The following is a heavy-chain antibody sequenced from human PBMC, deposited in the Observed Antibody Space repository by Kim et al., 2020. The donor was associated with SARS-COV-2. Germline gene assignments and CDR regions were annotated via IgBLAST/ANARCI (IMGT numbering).Heavy chain of an antibody. J-gene: IGHJ3*02. CDR3: AKARPYSSSYPIVVAFDI. Sequence: GGSLRLSCAASGFTFDDYAMHWVRQAPGKGLEWVSGISWNSGSIGYADSVKGRFTISRDNAKNSLYLQMNSLRAEDTALYYCAKARPYSSSYPIVVAFDIWGQGTMVTVSS. D-gene: IGHD6-6*01. CDR2: ISWNSGSI. CDR1: GFTFDDYA. V-gene: IGHV3-9*01.